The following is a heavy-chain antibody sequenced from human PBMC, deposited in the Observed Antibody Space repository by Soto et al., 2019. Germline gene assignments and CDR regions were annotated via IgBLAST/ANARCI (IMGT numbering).Heavy chain of an antibody. J-gene: IGHJ4*02. CDR2: VYHSGTT. V-gene: IGHV4-4*02. CDR3: ARRRDGYPFFDS. CDR1: GGSISSSNW. D-gene: IGHD2-21*01. Sequence: QVQLQASGPGLVKPSGTLSLTCAVSGGSISSSNWWTWVRQPPGKGLEWIGEVYHSGTTNSNPSLKSRVTISIDKSKNLFSLRLSSVTATDTAVYYCARRRDGYPFFDSLGQGTLFTVSS.